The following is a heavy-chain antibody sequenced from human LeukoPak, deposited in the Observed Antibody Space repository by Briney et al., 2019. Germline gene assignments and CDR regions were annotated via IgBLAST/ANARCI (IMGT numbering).Heavy chain of an antibody. V-gene: IGHV1-18*01. J-gene: IGHJ4*02. D-gene: IGHD2-15*01. Sequence: GASVKVSCKASGYTFTSYSISWVRQAPGQGLEWMGWISAYNGNTIYAQKVKGRVTMTTDTSTGTAYMELRSLKSDDTAVYYCARASYCSGGSCYSDYWGQGTLVTVSS. CDR2: ISAYNGNT. CDR3: ARASYCSGGSCYSDY. CDR1: GYTFTSYS.